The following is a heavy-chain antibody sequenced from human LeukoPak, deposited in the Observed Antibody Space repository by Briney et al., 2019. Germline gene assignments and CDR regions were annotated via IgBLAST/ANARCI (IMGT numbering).Heavy chain of an antibody. CDR2: IKYDGSGK. V-gene: IGHV3-7*01. J-gene: IGHJ4*02. CDR1: GFTLSSYW. D-gene: IGHD1-26*01. CDR3: ARDLFSGSYQEDF. Sequence: GGSLRLSCAASGFTLSSYWMRWVRQAPGKGLEWVANIKYDGSGKYYADSVKGRFSISRGNAKNSLYLEMNRLRVEDTAVYYCARDLFSGSYQEDFWGQGTLVTVSS.